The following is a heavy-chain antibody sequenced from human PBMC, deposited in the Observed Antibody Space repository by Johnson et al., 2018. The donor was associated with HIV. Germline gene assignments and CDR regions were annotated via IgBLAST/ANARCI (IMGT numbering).Heavy chain of an antibody. CDR2: IWYDGSNK. CDR3: ARSPETGDRLWMAFDI. D-gene: IGHD4-17*01. CDR1: GFTFSSYG. J-gene: IGHJ3*02. Sequence: QVQLVESGGGVVQPGRSLRLSCAASGFTFSSYGMHWVRQAPGKGLEWVAVIWYDGSNKYYADSVKVRFTISRDNAKNSLYLQMNSLRAEDTAVYYCARSPETGDRLWMAFDIWGHGTMVTVSS. V-gene: IGHV3-33*03.